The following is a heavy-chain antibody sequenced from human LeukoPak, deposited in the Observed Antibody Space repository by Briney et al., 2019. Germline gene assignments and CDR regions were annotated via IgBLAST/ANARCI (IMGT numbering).Heavy chain of an antibody. D-gene: IGHD6-19*01. CDR3: ARDRYSSGWQHYYYMDV. CDR1: GGSISSYY. Sequence: PSETLSLTCTVSGGSISSYYWSWTRQPPGKGLEWIGYIYYSGSTNYNPSLKSRVTISVDTSKNQFSLKLSSVTAADTAVYYCARDRYSSGWQHYYYMDVWGKGTTVTVSS. J-gene: IGHJ6*03. V-gene: IGHV4-59*01. CDR2: IYYSGST.